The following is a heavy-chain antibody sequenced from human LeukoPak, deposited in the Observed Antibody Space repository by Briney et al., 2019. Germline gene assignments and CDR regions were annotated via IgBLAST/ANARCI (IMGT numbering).Heavy chain of an antibody. CDR2: IYNRGST. CDR3: ARENSNSWYLDY. D-gene: IGHD6-13*01. Sequence: PSETLSLTCTVSGGSISTYYWSWIRQPPGXGLEWIGYIYNRGSTNYNPSLKSRVTISVDTSKNQFSLKLSSVTAADTAVYYCARENSNSWYLDYWGQGTLVTVSS. CDR1: GGSISTYY. J-gene: IGHJ4*02. V-gene: IGHV4-59*01.